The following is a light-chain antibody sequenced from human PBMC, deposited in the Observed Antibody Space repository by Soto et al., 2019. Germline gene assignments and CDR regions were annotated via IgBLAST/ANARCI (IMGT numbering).Light chain of an antibody. Sequence: QSVLTQPASVSGSPGQSITIPCTGTSNDIGGYNYVSWYQQHPGKVPKLMIFDVSYRPSGISDRFSGSKSGNTASLTISGLQPEEEADYYCSSYGASSTLFGGGTKLTVL. V-gene: IGLV2-14*03. CDR2: DVS. CDR3: SSYGASSTL. J-gene: IGLJ2*01. CDR1: SNDIGGYNY.